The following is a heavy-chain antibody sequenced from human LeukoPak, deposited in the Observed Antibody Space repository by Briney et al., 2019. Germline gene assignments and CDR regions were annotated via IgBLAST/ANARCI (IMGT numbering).Heavy chain of an antibody. Sequence: SETLSLTCAVYGGSFSGYYWSWIRQPPGKGLEWIGEINHSGSTNYNPSLKSRVTISVDTSKNQFSLKLSSVTAADTAVYYCARVSGGNWNWYSWFDPWGQGTLVTVPS. D-gene: IGHD1-7*01. J-gene: IGHJ5*02. CDR2: INHSGST. CDR3: ARVSGGNWNWYSWFDP. CDR1: GGSFSGYY. V-gene: IGHV4-34*01.